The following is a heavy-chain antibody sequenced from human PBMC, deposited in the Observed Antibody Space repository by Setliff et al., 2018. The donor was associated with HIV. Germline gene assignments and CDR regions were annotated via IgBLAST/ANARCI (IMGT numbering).Heavy chain of an antibody. CDR1: GYSINSGYY. J-gene: IGHJ4*02. CDR3: ASLPYSSGWVDN. Sequence: SETLSLTCAVSGYSINSGYYWGWIRQPPGKGLEWIGSFSHSESTYYNPSLKSRVTILLDTSKNQFSLNLSSVTAADTAVYYCASLPYSSGWVDNWGQGTLVTVSS. CDR2: FSHSEST. D-gene: IGHD6-19*01. V-gene: IGHV4-38-2*01.